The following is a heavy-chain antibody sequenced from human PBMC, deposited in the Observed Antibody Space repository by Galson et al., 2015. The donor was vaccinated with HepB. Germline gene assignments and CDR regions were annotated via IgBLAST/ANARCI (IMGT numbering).Heavy chain of an antibody. V-gene: IGHV3-23*01. CDR1: GFTFTSFS. CDR2: ISACGNLT. J-gene: IGHJ4*02. Sequence: SVRVSCAASGFTFTSFSISWVRQAPGQGPEWVSGISACGNLTYYAHSVQGRVTISRDTYKNTVYLQMNSLTVDDTAVYYCAKDQKRGISPAGYWGQGTLVTVSS. CDR3: AKDQKRGISPAGY. D-gene: IGHD6-19*01.